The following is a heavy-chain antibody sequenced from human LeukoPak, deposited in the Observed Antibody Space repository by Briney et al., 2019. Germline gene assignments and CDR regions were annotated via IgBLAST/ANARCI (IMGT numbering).Heavy chain of an antibody. D-gene: IGHD6-19*01. J-gene: IGHJ4*02. CDR3: AKPFPQWLLTPFDY. V-gene: IGHV3-74*01. CDR2: INSDGSST. CDR1: GFTFSSYW. Sequence: GSLRLSCAASGFTFSSYWMHWVRQAPGKGLVWVSRINSDGSSTSYADSVKGRFTISRDNAKNTLYLQMNSLRAEDTAVYYCAKPFPQWLLTPFDYWGQGTLVTVSS.